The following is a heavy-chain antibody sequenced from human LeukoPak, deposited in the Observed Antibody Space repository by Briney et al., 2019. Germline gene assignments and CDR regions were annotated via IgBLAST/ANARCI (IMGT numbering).Heavy chain of an antibody. V-gene: IGHV3-30*04. CDR1: GFTFSSYA. D-gene: IGHD2-21*02. Sequence: GGSLRLSCAASGFTFSSYAMHWVRQAPGKGLEWVAVISYDGSNKYYADSVKGRFTISRDNSKNTLYLQMNSLRAEDTAVYYCARDPYCGGDCYLYYFDYWGQGTLVTVSP. J-gene: IGHJ4*02. CDR3: ARDPYCGGDCYLYYFDY. CDR2: ISYDGSNK.